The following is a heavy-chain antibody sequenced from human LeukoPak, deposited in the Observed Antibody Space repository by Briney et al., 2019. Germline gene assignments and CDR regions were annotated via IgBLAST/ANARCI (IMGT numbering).Heavy chain of an antibody. CDR2: TSSSGYTR. CDR1: GFTFSSYG. D-gene: IGHD6-19*01. J-gene: IGHJ4*02. Sequence: PGGSLRLSCAASGFTFSSYGMNWVRQAPGKGLEWVSYTSSSGYTRYYADSVKGRFTISRDNAKNSLYLQMNSLRAEDTAVYYCARVGQWLVNYWGRGTLVTVSS. CDR3: ARVGQWLVNY. V-gene: IGHV3-48*03.